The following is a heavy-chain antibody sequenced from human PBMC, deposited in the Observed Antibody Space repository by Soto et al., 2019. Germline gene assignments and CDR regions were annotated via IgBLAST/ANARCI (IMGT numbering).Heavy chain of an antibody. CDR1: GGSFSGYY. V-gene: IGHV4-34*01. CDR2: INHSGST. J-gene: IGHJ4*02. Sequence: ETLSLTCAVYGGSFSGYYWSWIRQPPGKGLEWIGEINHSGSTNYNPSLKSRVTISVDTSKNQFSLKLSSVTAADTAVYYCARGQIGFGPAAINTLDYWGQGTLVTVSP. D-gene: IGHD2-2*02. CDR3: ARGQIGFGPAAINTLDY.